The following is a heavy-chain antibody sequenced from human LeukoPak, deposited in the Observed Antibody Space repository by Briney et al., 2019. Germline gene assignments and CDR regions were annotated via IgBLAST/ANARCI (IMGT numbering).Heavy chain of an antibody. CDR3: ARGSDEGYSYGLYYFDY. D-gene: IGHD5-18*01. CDR1: GDSISSYY. J-gene: IGHJ4*02. CDR2: IYYSGST. V-gene: IGHV4-59*01. Sequence: SETLSLTCSVSGDSISSYYWSWIRQPPGKGLEWIGHIYYSGSTNNNPSLKSRVTISLDTSKNQFSLKLTSVTAADTAVYYCARGSDEGYSYGLYYFDYWGQGTLVTVSS.